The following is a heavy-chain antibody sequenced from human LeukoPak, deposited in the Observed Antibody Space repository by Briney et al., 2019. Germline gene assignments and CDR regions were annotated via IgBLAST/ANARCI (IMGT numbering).Heavy chain of an antibody. CDR3: ARDRVATIGTFDP. Sequence: GGSLRLSCAASGFTFGSYSMNWVRQAPGKGLEWVSSISSSSSYIYYADSVKGRFTISRDNAKNSLYLQMNSLRAEDTAVYYCARDRVATIGTFDPWGQGTLVTVSS. V-gene: IGHV3-21*01. J-gene: IGHJ5*02. CDR2: ISSSSSYI. CDR1: GFTFGSYS. D-gene: IGHD5-12*01.